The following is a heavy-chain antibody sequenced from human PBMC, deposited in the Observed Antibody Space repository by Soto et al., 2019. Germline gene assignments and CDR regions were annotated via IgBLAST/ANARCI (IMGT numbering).Heavy chain of an antibody. CDR1: GYTFTSYG. V-gene: IGHV1-18*01. D-gene: IGHD3-3*01. CDR2: ISAYNGNT. CDR3: ARDTIRFLQWLSPDAFDI. J-gene: IGHJ3*02. Sequence: ALVKVSCKASGYTFTSYGISWVRQAPGQGLEWMGWISAYNGNTNYAQKLQGRVTMTTDTSTSTAYMELRSLRSDDTAVYYCARDTIRFLQWLSPDAFDIWGQGTMVTVSS.